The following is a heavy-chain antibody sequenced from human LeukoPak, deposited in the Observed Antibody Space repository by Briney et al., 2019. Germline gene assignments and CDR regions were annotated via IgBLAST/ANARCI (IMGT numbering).Heavy chain of an antibody. CDR3: ARDLGYCSGGSCGAFDI. CDR1: GFTVSSNY. J-gene: IGHJ3*02. D-gene: IGHD2-15*01. CDR2: IYSAGST. V-gene: IGHV3-53*04. Sequence: PGGSLRLSCAASGFTVSSNYMSWVRQAPGKGLEWVSVIYSAGSTYYADSVKGRFTISRHNSKNTLYLQMNSLRAEDTAVYYCARDLGYCSGGSCGAFDIWGQGTMVTVSS.